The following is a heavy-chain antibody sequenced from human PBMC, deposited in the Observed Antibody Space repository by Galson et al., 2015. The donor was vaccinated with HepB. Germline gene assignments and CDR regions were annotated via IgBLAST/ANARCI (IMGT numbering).Heavy chain of an antibody. D-gene: IGHD3-10*01. CDR1: GFTFSSYG. J-gene: IGHJ6*02. Sequence: SLRLSCAASGFTFSSYGMHWVRQAPGKGLEWVAFIQYDGRNTYYADPGKGRFTISRDNSENTLSLHMNSLRAEDTALYYCAKDHRALASGTYYKLRFYGMDVWGQGTTVTVSS. CDR2: IQYDGRNT. CDR3: AKDHRALASGTYYKLRFYGMDV. V-gene: IGHV3-30*02.